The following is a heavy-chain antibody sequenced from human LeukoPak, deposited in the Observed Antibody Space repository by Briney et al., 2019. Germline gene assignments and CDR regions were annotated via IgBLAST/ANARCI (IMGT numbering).Heavy chain of an antibody. CDR1: GFTFSRYW. D-gene: IGHD3-3*02. V-gene: IGHV3-7*01. CDR2: IKQDGSEK. Sequence: GSLRLSCVASGFTFSRYWMAWVRQAPGKGLEWVANIKQDGSEKYYVDSVKGRFTISRDNAKNSLYLQMNSLRAEDTAVYYCARLAHDYYYYMDVWGKGTPVTASS. J-gene: IGHJ6*03. CDR3: ARLAHDYYYYMDV.